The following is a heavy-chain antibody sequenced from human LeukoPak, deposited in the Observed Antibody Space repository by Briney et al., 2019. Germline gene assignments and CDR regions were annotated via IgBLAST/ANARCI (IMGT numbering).Heavy chain of an antibody. CDR3: AADGVNYDPSIGPFDP. V-gene: IGHV3-23*01. Sequence: GGSLRLSCAASGFRFNRYGMSWVRQDPGKGLEWVSGISTNGDITYYSDFGKDRFTISRDNSKNMVYLQMNSLRVEDTAVYYCAADGVNYDPSIGPFDPWGQGTLVIVSS. D-gene: IGHD3-3*01. J-gene: IGHJ5*02. CDR2: ISTNGDIT. CDR1: GFRFNRYG.